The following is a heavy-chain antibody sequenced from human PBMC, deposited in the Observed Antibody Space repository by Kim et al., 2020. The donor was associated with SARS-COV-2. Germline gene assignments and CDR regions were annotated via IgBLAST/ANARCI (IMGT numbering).Heavy chain of an antibody. D-gene: IGHD6-19*01. J-gene: IGHJ4*02. CDR1: GFTFSSYG. Sequence: GGSLRLSCAASGFTFSSYGMHWVRQAPGKGLEWVAVIWYDGSNKYYADSVKGRFTISRDNSKNTLYLQMNSLRAEDTAVYYCARDGSGWYFDYWGQGTLVTVSS. CDR2: IWYDGSNK. V-gene: IGHV3-33*01. CDR3: ARDGSGWYFDY.